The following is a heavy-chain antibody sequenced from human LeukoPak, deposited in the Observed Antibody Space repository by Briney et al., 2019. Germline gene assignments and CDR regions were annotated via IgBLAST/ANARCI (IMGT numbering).Heavy chain of an antibody. CDR2: IYPGDSDT. CDR3: ARGYYGSGSHRTFDY. CDR1: GYSFTSYW. Sequence: GESLKISCKCSGYSFTSYWIGWVRQMPGKGLEWMGIIYPGDSDTRYSPSFQGQVTISADKSISTAYLQWSSLKASDTAMYYCARGYYGSGSHRTFDYWGQGTLVTVSS. D-gene: IGHD3-10*01. V-gene: IGHV5-51*01. J-gene: IGHJ4*02.